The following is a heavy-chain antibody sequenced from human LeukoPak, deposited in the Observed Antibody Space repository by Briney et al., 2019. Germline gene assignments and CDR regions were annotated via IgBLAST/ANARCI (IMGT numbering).Heavy chain of an antibody. CDR1: GYTFTSYY. CDR3: ARTIAAAGPYYYYYGMDV. D-gene: IGHD6-13*01. J-gene: IGHJ6*02. CDR2: INPSGGST. V-gene: IGHV1-46*01. Sequence: ASVKVSCKASGYTFTSYYMHWVRQAPGQGLEWMGIINPSGGSTSYAQKFQGRVTMTRDTSTSTVYMERSSLRSEDTAVYYCARTIAAAGPYYYYYGMDVWGQGTTVTVSS.